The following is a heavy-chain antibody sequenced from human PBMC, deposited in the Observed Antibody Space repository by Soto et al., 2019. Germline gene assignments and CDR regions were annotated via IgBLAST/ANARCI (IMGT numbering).Heavy chain of an antibody. CDR2: ISHDGSNA. J-gene: IGHJ4*02. CDR3: AKQGIEVAGTDYFDY. Sequence: ESGGGVVQPGKSLRLSCAAAVFIFRSYGVHWVRQAPGKGLEWVAVISHDGSNAYYADAVNGRFTISRDNAKNTVYLQMNSLRAEDTAVYYCAKQGIEVAGTDYFDYWGQGALVTVAS. V-gene: IGHV3-30*18. D-gene: IGHD6-19*01. CDR1: VFIFRSYG.